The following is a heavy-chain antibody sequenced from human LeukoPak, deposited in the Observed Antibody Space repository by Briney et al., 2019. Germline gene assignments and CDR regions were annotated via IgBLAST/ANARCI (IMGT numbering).Heavy chain of an antibody. J-gene: IGHJ4*02. CDR3: AKDLGRDGYEIFDY. CDR1: GFAFSSYA. V-gene: IGHV3-23*01. D-gene: IGHD5-24*01. CDR2: ISSSGGST. Sequence: GGSLRLSCAASGFAFSSYAMSWVRQAPGKGLEWVSTISSSGGSTYYADSVKGRFTVSRDNSKNTVFLQMNSLRAEDTAVYYCAKDLGRDGYEIFDYWGQGTLVTVSS.